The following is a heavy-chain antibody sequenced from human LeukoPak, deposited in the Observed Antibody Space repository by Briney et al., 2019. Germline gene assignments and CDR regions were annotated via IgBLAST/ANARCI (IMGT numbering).Heavy chain of an antibody. Sequence: SVKVSCKASGGTFSSYAISWVRQAPGQGLEWMGGIIPIFGTANYAQKFQGRVTITADKSTSTAYMELSSLRSEDTAVYYCARVAESSIFWSGYYRAFDIWGQGTMVTVSS. J-gene: IGHJ3*02. D-gene: IGHD3-3*01. CDR3: ARVAESSIFWSGYYRAFDI. CDR1: GGTFSSYA. CDR2: IIPIFGTA. V-gene: IGHV1-69*06.